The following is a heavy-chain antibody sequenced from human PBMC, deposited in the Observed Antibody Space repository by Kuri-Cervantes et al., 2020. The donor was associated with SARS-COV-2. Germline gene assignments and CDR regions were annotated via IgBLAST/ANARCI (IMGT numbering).Heavy chain of an antibody. CDR3: ARGIIDLRFLDGAEDY. V-gene: IGHV3-74*01. CDR1: GFTFSGHW. CDR2: INPDGSYT. D-gene: IGHD3-3*01. Sequence: GESLKISCAASGFTFSGHWIRWVRQAPGKGLVWVSRINPDGSYTNNADSVKGRFTLSRDNAKNMLFLQMNSLRAEDTAVYYCARGIIDLRFLDGAEDYWGQGTLVTVSS. J-gene: IGHJ4*02.